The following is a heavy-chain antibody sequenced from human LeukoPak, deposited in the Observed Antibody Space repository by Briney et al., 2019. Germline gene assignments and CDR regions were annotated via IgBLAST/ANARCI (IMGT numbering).Heavy chain of an antibody. CDR1: GGSISSDY. Sequence: SETLSLTCTVSGGSISSDYWSWIRQPPGKGLEWIGYIHYSGSTNYNPSLKSRVTISVDTSKNQFSLKLSSVTAADTAVYYCASLPALYCTNGVCYPHDAFDIWGQGTMVTVSS. J-gene: IGHJ3*02. V-gene: IGHV4-59*12. D-gene: IGHD2-8*01. CDR3: ASLPALYCTNGVCYPHDAFDI. CDR2: IHYSGST.